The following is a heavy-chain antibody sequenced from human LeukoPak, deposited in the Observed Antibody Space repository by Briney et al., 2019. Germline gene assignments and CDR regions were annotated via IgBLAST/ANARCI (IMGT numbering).Heavy chain of an antibody. CDR3: AREGIAAAGTGAFDI. V-gene: IGHV1-2*02. J-gene: IGHJ3*02. CDR2: INPNSGGT. D-gene: IGHD6-13*01. CDR1: GYTFTGYY. Sequence: ASVKVSCKTSGYTFTGYYMHWVRQAPGQGLEWMGWINPNSGGTNYAQKFQGRVTMTRDTSISTVYMELSSLRSEDTAVYYCAREGIAAAGTGAFDIWGQGTMVTVSS.